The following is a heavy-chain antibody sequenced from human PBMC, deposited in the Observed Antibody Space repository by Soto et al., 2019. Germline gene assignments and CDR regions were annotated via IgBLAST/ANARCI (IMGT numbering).Heavy chain of an antibody. J-gene: IGHJ4*02. V-gene: IGHV4-59*08. CDR3: AGAFGIDWYTYYFDY. D-gene: IGHD3-9*01. CDR1: GASISVYH. CDR2: ISYSGAT. Sequence: PSDTLSLTCTVSGASISVYHWSWIGQFPGKGLECLGYISYSGATNYNPSLKSRVTMSVDTSKNQFSLQLNSVTAADTAVYYCAGAFGIDWYTYYFDYWGQGPLVTVSS.